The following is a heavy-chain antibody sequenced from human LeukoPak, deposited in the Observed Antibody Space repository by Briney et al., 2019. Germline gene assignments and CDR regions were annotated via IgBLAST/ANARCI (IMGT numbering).Heavy chain of an antibody. CDR2: ISNDGKNT. Sequence: PGRSLRLSCAASGFTFSNYAMHWVRQAPGKGLEWVAVISNDGKNTYYGDSVRGRLTISRNNSKNTLNLQMNSVRDGDTAVYYCARGTVAAAGSSAQYWGQGTLVTVSS. V-gene: IGHV3-30*04. CDR1: GFTFSNYA. D-gene: IGHD6-13*01. CDR3: ARGTVAAAGSSAQY. J-gene: IGHJ1*01.